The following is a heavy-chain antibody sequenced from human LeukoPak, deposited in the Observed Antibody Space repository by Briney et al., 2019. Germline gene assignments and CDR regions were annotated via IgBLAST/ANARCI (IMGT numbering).Heavy chain of an antibody. Sequence: SETLSLTCTVSDGSISSYYWSWIRQPAGKGLEWIGRIYTSGSTNYNPSLESRVTLSIDTSKNQFSLKLRFVTAADTVVYYCARVKSGSFLFDYWGQGTLVTVSS. J-gene: IGHJ4*02. D-gene: IGHD1-26*01. CDR2: IYTSGST. CDR1: DGSISSYY. CDR3: ARVKSGSFLFDY. V-gene: IGHV4-4*07.